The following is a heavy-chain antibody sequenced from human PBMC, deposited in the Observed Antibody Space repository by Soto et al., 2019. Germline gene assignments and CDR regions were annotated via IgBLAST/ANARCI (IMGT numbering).Heavy chain of an antibody. CDR1: GGSFSGYY. Sequence: PSETLSLTCAVYGGSFSGYYWSWIRQPPGKGLEWIGEINHSGSTNYNPSLKSRVTISVDTSKNQFSLKLGSVTAADTAVYYCARVTTVTTFMGDYWGQGTLVSASS. J-gene: IGHJ4*02. V-gene: IGHV4-34*01. D-gene: IGHD4-17*01. CDR3: ARVTTVTTFMGDY. CDR2: INHSGST.